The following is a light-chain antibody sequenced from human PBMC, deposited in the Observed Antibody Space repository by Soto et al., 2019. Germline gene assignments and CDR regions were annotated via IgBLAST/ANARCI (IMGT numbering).Light chain of an antibody. CDR2: VDT. CDR3: SSYTSSNTYV. V-gene: IGLV2-14*01. J-gene: IGLJ1*01. CDR1: SSDVGYFNH. Sequence: QSALTQPASVSGSPGQSIAISCTGTSSDVGYFNHVSWYQQHPGKAPKLLIYVDTNRPSGVSDRFSGSKSGNTASLTISGLQAEDEADYYCSSYTSSNTYVSGTGTKLTVL.